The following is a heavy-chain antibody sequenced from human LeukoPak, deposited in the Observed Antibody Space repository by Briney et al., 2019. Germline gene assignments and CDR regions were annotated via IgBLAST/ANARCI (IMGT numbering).Heavy chain of an antibody. Sequence: SETLSLTCAVYGGSFSGYYWSWIRQPPGEGLEWIGEINHSGSTNYNPSLKSRVTISVDTSKNQFSLKLSSVTAADTAVYYCARVARGDYLGAFDIWGQGTMATVSS. CDR2: INHSGST. CDR3: ARVARGDYLGAFDI. J-gene: IGHJ3*02. V-gene: IGHV4-34*01. D-gene: IGHD4-17*01. CDR1: GGSFSGYY.